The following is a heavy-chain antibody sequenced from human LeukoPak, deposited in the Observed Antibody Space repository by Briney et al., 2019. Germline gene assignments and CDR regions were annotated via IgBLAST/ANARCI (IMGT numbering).Heavy chain of an antibody. CDR3: ARVDWWFDIMTGWPAITNNGMDV. J-gene: IGHJ6*02. V-gene: IGHV4-61*01. CDR1: GGSVRSGNYF. Sequence: SENLSLTCTVSGGSVRSGNYFWSWIRQSPGKGLKWIGYIYFRGNTKYSPALESRVTISEDPSKNQFSLRLTSLTAADTAVYYCARVDWWFDIMTGWPAITNNGMDVWGQGTTVIVSS. CDR2: IYFRGNT. D-gene: IGHD3-9*01.